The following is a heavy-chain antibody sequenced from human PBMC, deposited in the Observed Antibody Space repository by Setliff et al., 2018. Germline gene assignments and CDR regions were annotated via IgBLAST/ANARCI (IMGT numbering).Heavy chain of an antibody. D-gene: IGHD3-22*01. V-gene: IGHV4-30-4*08. CDR1: GDSVSSGNYF. CDR2: IYYTGST. CDR3: ARGHGSNGYYSDY. J-gene: IGHJ4*02. Sequence: KTSETLSLTCFVSGDSVSSGNYFWSWIRQPPGKGLEWIGYIYYTGSTYYNPSLKSRVTMSVDTSKNQFSLRLYSVTAADTAVFYCARGHGSNGYYSDYWGQGALVTVSS.